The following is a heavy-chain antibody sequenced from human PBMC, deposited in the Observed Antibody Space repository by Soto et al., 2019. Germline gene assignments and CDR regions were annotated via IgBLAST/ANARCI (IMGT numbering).Heavy chain of an antibody. CDR2: ISYDGSNK. J-gene: IGHJ4*02. D-gene: IGHD3-10*01. Sequence: QVQLVESGGGVVQPGRSLRLSCAASGFPFSSYGMQWVREAPGKGLEWVAVISYDGSNKYYADSVKGRFTISRDNSASTLYLQMNSLRPEDTALYYCVGGQYYFDYRGQGTLVTVS. CDR1: GFPFSSYG. CDR3: VGGQYYFDY. V-gene: IGHV3-30*03.